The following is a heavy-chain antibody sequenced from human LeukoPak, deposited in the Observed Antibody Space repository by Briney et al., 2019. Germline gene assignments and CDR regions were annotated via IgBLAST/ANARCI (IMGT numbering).Heavy chain of an antibody. CDR2: ISDSGDGT. CDR1: GFTFRTYA. D-gene: IGHD6-13*01. J-gene: IGHJ4*02. CDR3: AKDKALGSWHTPIDF. V-gene: IGHV3-23*01. Sequence: GGSLRLSCAASGFTFRTYAMSWVRQAPGKGLEWVSGISDSGDGTYYAESVKGRFTISRDNSKNTVYLQMNSLRADDTAKYYCAKDKALGSWHTPIDFGGQGTLVTVSS.